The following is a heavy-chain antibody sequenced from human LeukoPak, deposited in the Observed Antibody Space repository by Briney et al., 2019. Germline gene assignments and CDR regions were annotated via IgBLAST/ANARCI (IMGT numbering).Heavy chain of an antibody. J-gene: IGHJ4*02. CDR3: ARVRGYQLLY. V-gene: IGHV4-34*01. D-gene: IGHD2-2*01. CDR1: GGSFRGYY. Sequence: SETLSLTCAVYGGSFRGYYWSWIRQPPGEGLEWIGEINHSGSTNYNPSLKSRVTISVDTSKNQFSLKLSSVTAADTAVYYCARVRGYQLLYWGQGTLVTVSS. CDR2: INHSGST.